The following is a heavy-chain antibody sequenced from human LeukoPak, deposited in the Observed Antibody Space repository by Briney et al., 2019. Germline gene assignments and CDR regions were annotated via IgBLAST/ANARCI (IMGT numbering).Heavy chain of an antibody. D-gene: IGHD5-12*01. V-gene: IGHV4-4*07. Sequence: PSETLSLTCTVSGGSISSYYWSWIRQPAGKGLEWIGRIYSSGSTNYNPSLKSRVTMSVDTSKNQFSLKVSSMTAADTAVYFCARAASGYDHYFDYWGQGTLVTVSS. CDR1: GGSISSYY. CDR3: ARAASGYDHYFDY. CDR2: IYSSGST. J-gene: IGHJ4*02.